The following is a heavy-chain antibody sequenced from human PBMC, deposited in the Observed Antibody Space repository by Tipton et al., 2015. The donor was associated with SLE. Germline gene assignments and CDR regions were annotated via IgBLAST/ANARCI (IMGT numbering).Heavy chain of an antibody. CDR1: GGSISSGNYF. Sequence: TLSLTCTVSGGSISSGNYFWSWIRQPAGKGLEWIGRVSTLGSTNYNPSLRSRVTISVDTSKKQFSLKLSSVTAADTAVYYCARAHVGPFGPYFHTWGQGTMVSVSS. V-gene: IGHV4-61*02. D-gene: IGHD1-26*01. CDR2: VSTLGST. J-gene: IGHJ3*02. CDR3: ARAHVGPFGPYFHT.